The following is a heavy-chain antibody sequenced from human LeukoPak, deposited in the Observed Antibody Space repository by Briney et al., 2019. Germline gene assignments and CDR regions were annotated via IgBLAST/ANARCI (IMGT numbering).Heavy chain of an antibody. V-gene: IGHV4-39*07. CDR1: GGSISSSSYY. Sequence: SETLSLTCTVSGGSISSSSYYWGWIRQPPGKGLEWIGEINHSGSTNYNPSLKSRVTISVDTSKNQFSLKLSSVTAADTAVYYCARVRYFDWPRDYYYYMDVWGKGTTVTISS. D-gene: IGHD3-9*01. J-gene: IGHJ6*03. CDR2: INHSGST. CDR3: ARVRYFDWPRDYYYYMDV.